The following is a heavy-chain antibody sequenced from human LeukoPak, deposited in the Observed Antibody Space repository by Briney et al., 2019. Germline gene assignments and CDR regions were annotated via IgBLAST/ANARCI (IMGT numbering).Heavy chain of an antibody. CDR2: IYTSGTT. J-gene: IGHJ6*03. D-gene: IGHD3-10*01. CDR3: ARRTYYYGSGGVTYYYYMDV. Sequence: SETLSLTCTVSVGSISGYYWSWIRQPPGKGLEWIGYIYTSGTTTYNPSLKSRVTISLDTSKNQFSLNLTSVTATDTAVYYCARRTYYYGSGGVTYYYYMDVWGKGTTVTVSS. CDR1: VGSISGYY. V-gene: IGHV4-4*09.